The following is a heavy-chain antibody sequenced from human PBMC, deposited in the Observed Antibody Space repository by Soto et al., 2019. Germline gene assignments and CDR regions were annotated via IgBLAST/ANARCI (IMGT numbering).Heavy chain of an antibody. CDR3: ARVFRLVRCFDY. V-gene: IGHV4-30-2*05. Sequence: SETLSLTCAVSGGSISSGGYSWSWIRQPPGKGLEWIGYIYYSGSTYYNPSLKSRVTISVDTSKNQFSLKLSSVTAADTAVFYCARVFRLVRCFDYWGQGTLVTVSS. CDR2: IYYSGST. D-gene: IGHD6-19*01. J-gene: IGHJ4*02. CDR1: GGSISSGGYS.